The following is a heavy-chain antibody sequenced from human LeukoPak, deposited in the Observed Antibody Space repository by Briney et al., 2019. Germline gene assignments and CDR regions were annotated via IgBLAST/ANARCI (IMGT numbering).Heavy chain of an antibody. CDR2: IISSGSYI. CDR3: ARAHPGDYSDFQFDY. J-gene: IGHJ4*02. Sequence: GGSLRLSCAASGFTFSIYSMDWVRQAPGKGLEWVSSIISSGSYIYYADSVKGRFTISRDNAKNSLYLQMNSLRAEDTAVYYCARAHPGDYSDFQFDYWGQGTLVTVSS. CDR1: GFTFSIYS. V-gene: IGHV3-21*01. D-gene: IGHD4-11*01.